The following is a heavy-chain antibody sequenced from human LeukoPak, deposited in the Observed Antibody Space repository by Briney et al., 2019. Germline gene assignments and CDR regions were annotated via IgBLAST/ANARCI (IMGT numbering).Heavy chain of an antibody. CDR1: GYTSAGYY. Sequence: ASVKVSCKASGYTSAGYYMHWVRQAPGQGLEWMGWINPNSGGTNYAQKFQGRVTMTRDTSISTAYMELSRLRSDDTAVYYCATFGAGGYYFDYWGQGTLVTVSS. CDR3: ATFGAGGYYFDY. D-gene: IGHD3-3*01. CDR2: INPNSGGT. J-gene: IGHJ4*02. V-gene: IGHV1-2*02.